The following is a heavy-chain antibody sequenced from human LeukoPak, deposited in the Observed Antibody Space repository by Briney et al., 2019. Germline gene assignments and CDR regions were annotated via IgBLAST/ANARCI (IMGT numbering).Heavy chain of an antibody. J-gene: IGHJ6*02. CDR2: VRSKAYGGTT. D-gene: IGHD5-18*01. CDR1: GFILADNA. CDR3: TRGPILLWLYNGIDV. V-gene: IGHV3-49*04. Sequence: GGSLRLSCTASGFILADNAMAWVRQAPGKGLEGVGVVRSKAYGGTTEYATSVKGRFTISRDDSESIVYLQMNSLKTEDTAVYYCTRGPILLWLYNGIDVWGQGTTVIVSS.